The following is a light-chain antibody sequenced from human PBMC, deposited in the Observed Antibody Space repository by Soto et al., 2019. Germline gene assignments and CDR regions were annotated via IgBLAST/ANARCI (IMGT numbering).Light chain of an antibody. CDR2: NNN. Sequence: QSVLTQPPSVSGTPGQRVTISCSGSSSNIGTNPVNWYQQLPGATPHLLIYNNNQRPSGVPDRFSGSKSGTSASLAISGLQSEDEADYYCAVWDDNVNGPGYVFGTGTKVTVL. V-gene: IGLV1-44*01. CDR1: SSNIGTNP. J-gene: IGLJ1*01. CDR3: AVWDDNVNGPGYV.